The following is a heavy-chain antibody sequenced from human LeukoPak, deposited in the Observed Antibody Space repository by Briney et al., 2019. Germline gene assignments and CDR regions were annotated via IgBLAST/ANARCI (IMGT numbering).Heavy chain of an antibody. CDR2: IYYSGST. J-gene: IGHJ5*02. Sequence: PSETLSLTCTVSGGSISSSSYYWGWIRQPTGKGLEWIGSIYYSGSTYYNPSLKSRVTISVDTSKNQFSLKLSSVTAADTAVYYCARHGRITMIVVARGRSWFDPWGQGTLVTVSS. D-gene: IGHD3-22*01. CDR1: GGSISSSSYY. CDR3: ARHGRITMIVVARGRSWFDP. V-gene: IGHV4-39*01.